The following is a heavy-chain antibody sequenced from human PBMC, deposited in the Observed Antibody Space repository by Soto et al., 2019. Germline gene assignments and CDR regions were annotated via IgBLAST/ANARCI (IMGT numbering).Heavy chain of an antibody. Sequence: QVTLKESGPVLVKPTETLTLTCTVSGFSLSNARMGVSWIRQPPGKALEWLAHIFSNDEKSYSKSLKSRLTNSNDTTKSQVVLTMTNMDPVDTATYYCARMNYDILAGYYKFDYWGQGTLVTVSS. CDR3: ARMNYDILAGYYKFDY. CDR2: IFSNDEK. CDR1: GFSLSNARMG. V-gene: IGHV2-26*01. J-gene: IGHJ4*02. D-gene: IGHD3-9*01.